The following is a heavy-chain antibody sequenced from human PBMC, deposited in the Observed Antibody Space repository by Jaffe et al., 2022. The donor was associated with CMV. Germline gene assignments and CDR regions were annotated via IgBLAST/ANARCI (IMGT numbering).Heavy chain of an antibody. CDR2: INHSGST. CDR3: RIQPRSYYYYGMDV. V-gene: IGHV4-34*01. D-gene: IGHD5-18*01. Sequence: QVQLQQWGAGLLKPSETLSLTCAVYGGSFSGYYWSWIRQPPGKGLEWIGEINHSGSTNYNPSLKSRVTISVDTSKNQFSLKLSSVTAADTAVYYCRIQPRSYYYYGMDVWGQGTTVTVSS. CDR1: GGSFSGYY. J-gene: IGHJ6*02.